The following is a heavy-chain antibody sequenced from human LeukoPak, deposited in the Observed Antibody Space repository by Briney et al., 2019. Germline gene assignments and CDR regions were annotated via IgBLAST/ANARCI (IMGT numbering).Heavy chain of an antibody. J-gene: IGHJ6*03. Sequence: ASVKVSCKASGYTFTSYDINWVRQATGQGLEWMGWVNPNSGNTGYAQKFQGRVTMTRNTSISTAYMELSSLRSEDTAVYYCARGSGYDSSGPLGYYYMDVWGKGTTVTVSS. D-gene: IGHD3-22*01. CDR1: GYTFTSYD. V-gene: IGHV1-8*01. CDR3: ARGSGYDSSGPLGYYYMDV. CDR2: VNPNSGNT.